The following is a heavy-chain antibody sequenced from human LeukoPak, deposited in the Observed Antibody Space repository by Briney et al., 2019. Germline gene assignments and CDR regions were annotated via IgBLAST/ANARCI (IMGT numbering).Heavy chain of an antibody. Sequence: GGSLRLSCAASEFIFISYAMSWVRQAPGKGLEWVSAISGSGGSTYYADSVKGRFTISRDNSKNTLYLQMNSLRAEDTAVYYCAKEKPFLEWLSGFDYWGQGTLVTVSS. CDR3: AKEKPFLEWLSGFDY. CDR2: ISGSGGST. J-gene: IGHJ4*02. D-gene: IGHD3-3*01. CDR1: EFIFISYA. V-gene: IGHV3-23*01.